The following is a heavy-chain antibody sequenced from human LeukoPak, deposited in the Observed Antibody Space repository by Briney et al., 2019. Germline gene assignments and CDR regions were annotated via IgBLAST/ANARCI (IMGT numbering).Heavy chain of an antibody. CDR3: ARHTGSTWSTGY. J-gene: IGHJ4*02. V-gene: IGHV4-59*08. CDR2: IYYSGST. CDR1: GGSISSYY. D-gene: IGHD6-13*01. Sequence: SETLSLTCTVSGGSISSYYWSWIRQPPGKGLEWIGYIYYSGSTDYNPSLKSRVTMSVDTSKNQFSLKLSSVTAADTAVYYCARHTGSTWSTGYWGQGTLVTVSS.